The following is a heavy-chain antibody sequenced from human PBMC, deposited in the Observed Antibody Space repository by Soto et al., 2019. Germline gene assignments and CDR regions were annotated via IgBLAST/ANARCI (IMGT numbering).Heavy chain of an antibody. V-gene: IGHV3-64D*08. CDR1: GFTFSSYA. D-gene: IGHD6-25*01. J-gene: IGHJ4*02. Sequence: HPGGSLRLSCSASGFTFSSYAMHWVRQAPGKGLEYVSAISSNGGSTYYADSVKGRFTISRDNSKNTLYLQMSSLRAEDTAVYYCVKGWVYTTGYWWGKGTLVTVSS. CDR2: ISSNGGST. CDR3: VKGWVYTTGYW.